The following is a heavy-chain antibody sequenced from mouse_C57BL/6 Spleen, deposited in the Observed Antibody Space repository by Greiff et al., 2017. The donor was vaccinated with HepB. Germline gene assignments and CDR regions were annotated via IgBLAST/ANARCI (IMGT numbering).Heavy chain of an antibody. D-gene: IGHD1-1*01. J-gene: IGHJ3*01. Sequence: VQLQQSGPELVKPGASVKIPCKASGYTFTDYNMDWVKQSHGKSLEWIGDINPNNGGTIYNQKFKGKATLTVDKSSSTAYMELRSLTSEDTAVYYCAGRYYYYGSSWFAYWGQGTLVTVSA. V-gene: IGHV1-18*01. CDR3: AGRYYYYGSSWFAY. CDR1: GYTFTDYN. CDR2: INPNNGGT.